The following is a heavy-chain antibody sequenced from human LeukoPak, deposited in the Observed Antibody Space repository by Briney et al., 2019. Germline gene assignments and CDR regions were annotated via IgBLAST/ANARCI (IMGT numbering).Heavy chain of an antibody. CDR1: GYTFENYG. CDR3: ATSDVLPGDY. CDR2: ISGHNDNA. V-gene: IGHV1-18*01. Sequence: ASVKVSCKASGYTFENYGIMWVRQAPGQGLEWMGWISGHNDNAKYAQKVQGRVTMTTDTSTGTAYLDLRSLRSDDTAVYYCATSDVLPGDYWGQGTLVTVSS. J-gene: IGHJ4*02. D-gene: IGHD6-6*01.